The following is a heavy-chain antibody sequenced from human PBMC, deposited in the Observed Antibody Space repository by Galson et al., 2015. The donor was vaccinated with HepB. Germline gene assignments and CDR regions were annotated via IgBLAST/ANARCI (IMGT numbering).Heavy chain of an antibody. D-gene: IGHD3-10*01. V-gene: IGHV3-23*01. CDR2: VSGGGGST. CDR3: AKERWLAATQYFFDY. Sequence: SLRLSCAASGFTFSNSAMSWVRQAPGKGLEWVSAVSGGGGSTYYADFVKGRFTISRDNSKNTLYLQMNSLRAEDTAVYYCAKERWLAATQYFFDYWGQGTLVTVSS. CDR1: GFTFSNSA. J-gene: IGHJ4*02.